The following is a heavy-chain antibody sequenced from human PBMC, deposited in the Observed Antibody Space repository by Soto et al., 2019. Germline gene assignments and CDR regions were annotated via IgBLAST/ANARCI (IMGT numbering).Heavy chain of an antibody. D-gene: IGHD2-15*01. J-gene: IGHJ4*02. V-gene: IGHV1-18*01. Sequence: QVQLVQSGAEVKKPGASVKVSCKASGYTFTSYGISWVRQAPGQGLEWMGWISTYNGNTNHAQKLQARVTMSTDTSTSTAYIELRSLRSDDTAVYYCVVAAQPFSFDYCAQGTLVTVSS. CDR2: ISTYNGNT. CDR1: GYTFTSYG. CDR3: VVAAQPFSFDY.